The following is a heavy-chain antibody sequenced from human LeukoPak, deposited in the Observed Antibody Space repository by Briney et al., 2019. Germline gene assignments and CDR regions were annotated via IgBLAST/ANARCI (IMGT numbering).Heavy chain of an antibody. V-gene: IGHV3-64*01. CDR3: SRYCSDTSCYWVGAYDY. Sequence: GGSLRLSCAASGFTFSSYAMHWVRQAPGKGLEYVSAIRSIGGSTYYANSVKGRFNISRDNSKNTLYLQMGSLRAEDMAVYYCSRYCSDTSCYWVGAYDYWGQGTLVTVSS. CDR2: IRSIGGST. D-gene: IGHD2-2*01. CDR1: GFTFSSYA. J-gene: IGHJ4*02.